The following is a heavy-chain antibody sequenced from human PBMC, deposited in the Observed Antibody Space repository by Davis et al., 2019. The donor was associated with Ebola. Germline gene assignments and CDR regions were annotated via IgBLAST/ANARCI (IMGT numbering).Heavy chain of an antibody. CDR2: IYYSGST. Sequence: PSETLSLTCTVSGASFNSHYWSWIRQPPGKGLEWIGYIYYSGSTNYNPSLKSRVTILLDTSKNQFSLNLTSVTAADTAVYYCASGDFWSAYLDYWGQGTLVTVSS. CDR3: ASGDFWSAYLDY. D-gene: IGHD3-3*01. V-gene: IGHV4-59*11. J-gene: IGHJ4*02. CDR1: GASFNSHY.